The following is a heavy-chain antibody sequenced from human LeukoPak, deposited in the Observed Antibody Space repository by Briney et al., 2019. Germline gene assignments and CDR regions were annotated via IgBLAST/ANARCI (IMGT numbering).Heavy chain of an antibody. Sequence: PGGSLRLSCAASGFTFSAYWMHWVRQAPGEGLVWVSRVKYDGSTTTYADSVKGRFTISRDNAKNILYLQMNSLRVEDTAVYYCARSLDWLLFDYWGQGTLVTVSS. D-gene: IGHD3-9*01. J-gene: IGHJ4*02. CDR2: VKYDGSTT. V-gene: IGHV3-74*01. CDR1: GFTFSAYW. CDR3: ARSLDWLLFDY.